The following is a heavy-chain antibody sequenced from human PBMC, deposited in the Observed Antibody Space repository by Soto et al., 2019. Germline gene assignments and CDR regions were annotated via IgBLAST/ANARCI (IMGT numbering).Heavy chain of an antibody. V-gene: IGHV1-46*01. CDR3: ATRNRWFNFDN. D-gene: IGHD2-15*01. CDR1: GYIFTAYS. Sequence: ASVKVSCKASGYIFTAYSMRWVRQAPGQGLEWMGVVNPSGGSTNYAQKFQGRITMTRDTSTSTVYMDLSSLTSEDTALYYCATRNRWFNFDNWGHGTLVTVSS. CDR2: VNPSGGST. J-gene: IGHJ4*01.